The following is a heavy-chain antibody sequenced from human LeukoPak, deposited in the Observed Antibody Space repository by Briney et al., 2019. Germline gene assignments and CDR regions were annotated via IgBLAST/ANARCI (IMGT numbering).Heavy chain of an antibody. Sequence: SETLSLTCAVYGGSFSGYYWSWIRQPPGKGLEWIGEINHSGSTNYNPSLKSRVTISVDTSKNQFSLKLSSVTAADTAVYYCARVGVGRSSGWYRYWGQGTLVTVSS. CDR3: ARVGVGRSSGWYRY. V-gene: IGHV4-34*01. CDR2: INHSGST. D-gene: IGHD6-19*01. J-gene: IGHJ4*02. CDR1: GGSFSGYY.